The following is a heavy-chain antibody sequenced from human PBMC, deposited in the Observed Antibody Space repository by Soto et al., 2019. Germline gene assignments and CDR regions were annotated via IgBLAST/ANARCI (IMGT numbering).Heavy chain of an antibody. CDR3: AREVQVHTPAFVY. Sequence: QVQLVQSGAEMKKPGSSVKVSCQSSGGTFNTYAMNWVRQAPGQGPEWMGDISPMFGAANYAPKFQGRVTITADESTGTSYMQVRSSTSADTAIYVCAREVQVHTPAFVYWGQRTRVTVSS. V-gene: IGHV1-69*19. CDR1: GGTFNTYA. J-gene: IGHJ4*02. CDR2: ISPMFGAA.